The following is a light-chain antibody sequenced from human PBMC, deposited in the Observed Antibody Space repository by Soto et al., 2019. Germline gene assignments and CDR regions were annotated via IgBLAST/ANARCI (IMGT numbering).Light chain of an antibody. CDR1: QRVSSSY. J-gene: IGKJ3*01. CDR3: QQYTTSPFT. CDR2: GAS. Sequence: EIVLTRSPGPLSLSPGERATLSCRASQRVSSSYLAWYQQKPGQAPRGLIYGASSRATGIPDRFSGSGSGADLTLTISRLEPEDFAVYYCQQYTTSPFTFGPGTKVDIK. V-gene: IGKV3-20*01.